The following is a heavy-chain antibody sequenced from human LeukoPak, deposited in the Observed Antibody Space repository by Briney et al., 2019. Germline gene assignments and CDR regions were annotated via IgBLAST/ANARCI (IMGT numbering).Heavy chain of an antibody. CDR3: ARDYDFWSGYPQENYMDV. D-gene: IGHD3-3*01. V-gene: IGHV3-21*01. Sequence: GGSLRLSCAASGFTFSSYSMNWVRQAPGKGLEWVSSISSSSSYIYYADSVKGRFTISIDNANNSLSLQMNSLRAEDTAVYYCARDYDFWSGYPQENYMDVWGKGTTVTVSS. CDR1: GFTFSSYS. J-gene: IGHJ6*03. CDR2: ISSSSSYI.